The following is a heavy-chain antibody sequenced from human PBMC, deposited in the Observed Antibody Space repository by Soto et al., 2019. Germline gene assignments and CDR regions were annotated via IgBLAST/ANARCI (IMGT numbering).Heavy chain of an antibody. V-gene: IGHV1-69*13. J-gene: IGHJ4*02. CDR1: GYTFTRYD. Sequence: SVKVSCKASGYTFTRYDINWVRQAPGQGLEWMGGIIPIFGTANYAQKFQGRVTITADESTSTAYMELSSLRSEDTAVYYCARVGRDGYNYFNYWGQGTLVTVSS. CDR3: ARVGRDGYNYFNY. CDR2: IIPIFGTA. D-gene: IGHD5-12*01.